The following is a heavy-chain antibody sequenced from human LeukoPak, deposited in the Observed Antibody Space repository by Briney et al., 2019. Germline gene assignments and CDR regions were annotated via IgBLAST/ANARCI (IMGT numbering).Heavy chain of an antibody. V-gene: IGHV1-18*01. D-gene: IGHD3-22*01. Sequence: ASVKLSCKASGYTFTSYGINWVRQAPGQGLEWMGWISAYNGNTNYAQKLQGRVTMTTDTSTRTAYMELRSLRSDDTAVYHCARDGSPYYYDSLNCFDPWGQGTLVTVSS. J-gene: IGHJ5*02. CDR1: GYTFTSYG. CDR3: ARDGSPYYYDSLNCFDP. CDR2: ISAYNGNT.